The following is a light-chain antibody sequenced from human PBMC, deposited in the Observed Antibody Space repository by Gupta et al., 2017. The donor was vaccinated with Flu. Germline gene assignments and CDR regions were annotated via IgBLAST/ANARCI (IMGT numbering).Light chain of an antibody. CDR2: DNF. CDR3: AAWDDSLSGHWV. Sequence: QSVLIQSPSASGSPGQSVTIPCSGSDSTIGRNTVFWYQQFPGTAPKLLIFDNFERPSGVPDRFSASKSGTSASLVISGLQFEDEADYYCAAWDDSLSGHWVFGGGTRLTVL. J-gene: IGLJ3*02. V-gene: IGLV1-44*01. CDR1: DSTIGRNT.